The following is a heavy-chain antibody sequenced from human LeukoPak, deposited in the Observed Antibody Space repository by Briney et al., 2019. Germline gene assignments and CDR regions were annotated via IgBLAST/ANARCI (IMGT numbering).Heavy chain of an antibody. CDR1: GLNFNNAW. Sequence: PGGSLRLSCAASGLNFNNAWMSWVRQAPGKGLEWVGRIKNKADGGTTDYAAPVKGRFTISRDDSKNTLFLQMNSLKTEDTAMYYCTTDPGDFPDFSGQGTLVTVSS. D-gene: IGHD4-17*01. CDR2: IKNKADGGTT. J-gene: IGHJ4*02. CDR3: TTDPGDFPDF. V-gene: IGHV3-15*01.